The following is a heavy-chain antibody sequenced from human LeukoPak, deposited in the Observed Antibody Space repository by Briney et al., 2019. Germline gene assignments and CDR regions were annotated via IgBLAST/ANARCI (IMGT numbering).Heavy chain of an antibody. CDR1: GYTFTGYS. V-gene: IGHV1-2*02. J-gene: IGHJ4*02. D-gene: IGHD6-13*01. CDR3: ARDETEYTSSWAYFDD. CDR2: TNPNNGGT. Sequence: ASVKVSCKASGYTFTGYSIHWVRQAPGQGLEWMGWTNPNNGGTIYAQKFQGRVTMTRDTSSSTAYMELSGLRSDDTALYYCARDETEYTSSWAYFDDWGQGTLVTVSS.